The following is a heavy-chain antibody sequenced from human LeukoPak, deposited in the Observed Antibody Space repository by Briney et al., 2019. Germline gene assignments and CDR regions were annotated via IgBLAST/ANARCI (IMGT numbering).Heavy chain of an antibody. J-gene: IGHJ5*02. CDR3: AKVSSGEHTFWSDFSQDKWFDP. V-gene: IGHV3-23*01. CDR1: GFTFKSYA. D-gene: IGHD3-3*01. Sequence: GGSLRLSCAASGFTFKSYAMTWVRQAPGKGLEWVSAIGGGGDKVFYAGSVKGRFTISRDNSKQTLYLQMNSLGAADTAVYYCAKVSSGEHTFWSDFSQDKWFDPWGLGTLVTVAS. CDR2: IGGGGDKV.